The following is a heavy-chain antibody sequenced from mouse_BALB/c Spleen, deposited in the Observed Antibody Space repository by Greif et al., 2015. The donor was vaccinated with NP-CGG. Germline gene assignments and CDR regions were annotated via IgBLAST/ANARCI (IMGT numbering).Heavy chain of an antibody. D-gene: IGHD1-2*01. J-gene: IGHJ2*01. Sequence: QVQLKESGAELVKPGASVKLSCKASGYTFISYYMYWVKQRPGQGLEWIGEINPSNGGANLNEKFKSKATLTVDKSSSTAYTQLSSLSSEDSAVYFCTRGRRRDFDFWGQGTTLTVSS. CDR3: TRGRRRDFDF. CDR1: GYTFISYY. V-gene: IGHV1S81*02. CDR2: INPSNGGA.